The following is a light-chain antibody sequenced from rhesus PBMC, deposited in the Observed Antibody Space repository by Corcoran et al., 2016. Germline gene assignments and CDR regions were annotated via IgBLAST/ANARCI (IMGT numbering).Light chain of an antibody. Sequence: DIVMTQSPATLSLSPGERATLSCRASQSVSNFLAWYQPKPKHAPRLLLAGASSRATGIPDMVSGRGSGTDVTLIISSLEPEDGGVYYCQQYNTWKTFGQGTKVEIK. CDR3: QQYNTWKT. J-gene: IGKJ1*01. V-gene: IGKV3S9*01. CDR2: GAS. CDR1: QSVSNF.